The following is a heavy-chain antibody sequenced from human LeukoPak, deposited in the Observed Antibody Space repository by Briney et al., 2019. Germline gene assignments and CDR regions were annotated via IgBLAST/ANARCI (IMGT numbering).Heavy chain of an antibody. CDR2: ISYDGSNK. J-gene: IGHJ4*02. V-gene: IGHV3-30*04. CDR1: RFTFSSYA. CDR3: ARDQGVLRYFDWQFDY. Sequence: PGRSLRLSCAASRFTFSSYAMHWVRQAPGKGLEWVAVISYDGSNKYYADSVKGQFTISRDNSKNTLYLQMNSLRAEDTAVYYCARDQGVLRYFDWQFDYWGQGTLVTVSS. D-gene: IGHD3-9*01.